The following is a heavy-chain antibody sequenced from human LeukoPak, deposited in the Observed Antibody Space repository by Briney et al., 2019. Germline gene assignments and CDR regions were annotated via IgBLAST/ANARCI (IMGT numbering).Heavy chain of an antibody. V-gene: IGHV1-2*02. CDR2: IKPSSGGT. CDR3: ARGARMYYYDSSVYNDY. J-gene: IGHJ4*02. Sequence: ASLKVSCKTSGYIFSGYYMHWVRQAPGQGLEWMGCIKPSSGGTNYIQKFQGRVTMTRDTSISTAYMELSRLRSDDTAVYYCARGARMYYYDSSVYNDYWGQGTLVTVSS. CDR1: GYIFSGYY. D-gene: IGHD3-22*01.